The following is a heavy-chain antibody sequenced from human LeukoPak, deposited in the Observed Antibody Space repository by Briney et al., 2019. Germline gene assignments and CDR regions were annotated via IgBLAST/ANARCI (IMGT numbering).Heavy chain of an antibody. J-gene: IGHJ4*02. D-gene: IGHD5-12*01. CDR3: ARAMRVDRFFDY. CDR1: GGSFNSGSYY. Sequence: SQTLSLTCTVSGGSFNSGSYYWGWIRQPAGKGLEWVGRIYTSGSTNYNPSLKSRVTISVDTSKNQFSLQLTSVTAADTAVYYCARAMRVDRFFDYWGQGILVTVSS. CDR2: IYTSGST. V-gene: IGHV4-61*02.